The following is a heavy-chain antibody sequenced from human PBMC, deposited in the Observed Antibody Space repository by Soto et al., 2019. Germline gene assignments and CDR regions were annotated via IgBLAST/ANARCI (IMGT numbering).Heavy chain of an antibody. CDR3: ARGRDIVSPGT. D-gene: IGHD2-15*01. CDR1: GYTFTTSQ. V-gene: IGHV1-2*02. CDR2: INPNSGGT. Sequence: QVQLVQSGAEVKKPGASVKVSCKTSGYTFTTSQIHWVRQAPGQGLEWMGWINPNSGGTNYAQKFQGRVTMTRDTSITPAYMELNGLTSDDTAVYYCARGRDIVSPGTWGQGTLVSVSS. J-gene: IGHJ5*02.